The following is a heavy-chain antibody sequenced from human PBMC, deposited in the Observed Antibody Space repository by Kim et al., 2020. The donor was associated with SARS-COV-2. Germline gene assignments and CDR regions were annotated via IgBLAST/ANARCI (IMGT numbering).Heavy chain of an antibody. CDR1: GGTFSSYA. D-gene: IGHD3-16*02. CDR2: IIPIFGTA. CDR3: ARERLYDYVWWSYRPPPMDV. Sequence: SVKVSCKASGGTFSSYAISWVRQAPGQGLAWMGGIIPIFGTANYAQKFQGRVTITADESTSTAYMELSSLRSEDTAVYYCARERLYDYVWWSYRPPPMDVWGQGTTVTVSS. J-gene: IGHJ6*02. V-gene: IGHV1-69*13.